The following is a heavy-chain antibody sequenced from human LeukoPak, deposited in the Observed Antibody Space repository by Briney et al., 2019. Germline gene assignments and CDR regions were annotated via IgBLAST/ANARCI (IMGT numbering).Heavy chain of an antibody. CDR2: ISSSSTYI. Sequence: PGGSLRLSCVASEFTFSTYSMNWVRQAPGKGLEWVSSISSSSTYIYYADSVKGRFTISRDNAKNSLYLQMNSLRAEDTAVYYCAREVDPEAGLDYWGQGTLVTVSS. J-gene: IGHJ4*02. CDR3: AREVDPEAGLDY. V-gene: IGHV3-21*01. D-gene: IGHD6-19*01. CDR1: EFTFSTYS.